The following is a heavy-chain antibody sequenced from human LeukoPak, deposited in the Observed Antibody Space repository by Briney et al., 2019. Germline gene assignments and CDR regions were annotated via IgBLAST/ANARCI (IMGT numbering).Heavy chain of an antibody. CDR3: ARRINTARPNVAWFDP. D-gene: IGHD6-6*01. CDR1: GYRFTSYW. CDR2: IYPGDSDT. V-gene: IGHV5-51*01. J-gene: IGHJ5*02. Sequence: GESLKISRKGSGYRFTSYWIGLVRQMPGKGLEWVGIIYPGDSDTRYSPPLQGQVTISADKSISTAYLQWSSLKASDTAMYYCARRINTARPNVAWFDPWGQGTLVTVSS.